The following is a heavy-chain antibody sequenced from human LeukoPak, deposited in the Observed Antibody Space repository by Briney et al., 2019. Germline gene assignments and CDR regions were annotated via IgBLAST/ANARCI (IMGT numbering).Heavy chain of an antibody. J-gene: IGHJ3*02. CDR2: IYYSGST. V-gene: IGHV4-59*01. CDR3: ARDVPWDYYDSSGYYESLAAFDI. Sequence: SETLSLTCTVSGGSISSCYWSWIRQPPGKGLEWIGYIYYSGSTNYNPSLKSRVTISVDTSKNQFSLKLSSVTAADTAVYYCARDVPWDYYDSSGYYESLAAFDIWGQGTMVTVSS. CDR1: GGSISSCY. D-gene: IGHD3-22*01.